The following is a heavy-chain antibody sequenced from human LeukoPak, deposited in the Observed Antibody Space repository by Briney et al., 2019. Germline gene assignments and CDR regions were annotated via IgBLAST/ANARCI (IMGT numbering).Heavy chain of an antibody. J-gene: IGHJ4*02. D-gene: IGHD4-17*01. Sequence: GASVKASCKASGYTFTGYYMHWVRQAPGQGLEWMGRINPNSGGSNYAQKFQGRVTMTRDTSISTVYMELNRLRSDDTAIYYCARDQNDYGDYNYRGQGTLVTVSS. CDR2: INPNSGGS. CDR3: ARDQNDYGDYNY. V-gene: IGHV1-2*06. CDR1: GYTFTGYY.